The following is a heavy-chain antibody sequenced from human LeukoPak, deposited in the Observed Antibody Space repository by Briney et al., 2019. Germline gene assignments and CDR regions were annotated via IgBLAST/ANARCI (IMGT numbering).Heavy chain of an antibody. J-gene: IGHJ4*02. CDR1: GYTFTSYD. V-gene: IGHV1-8*01. CDR3: ARVGPIVVVTAHDY. Sequence: ASVKVSCKASGYTFTSYDINWVRQATGQGLEWMGWMNPNSGNTGYAQKFQGRVTMTRNTSISTAYMELSSLRSDDTAVYYCARVGPIVVVTAHDYWGQGTLVTVSS. D-gene: IGHD2-21*02. CDR2: MNPNSGNT.